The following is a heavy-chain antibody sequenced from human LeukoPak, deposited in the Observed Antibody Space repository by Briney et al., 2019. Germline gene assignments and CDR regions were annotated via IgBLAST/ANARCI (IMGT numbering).Heavy chain of an antibody. D-gene: IGHD5-12*01. J-gene: IGHJ4*02. CDR1: GFTFSSYS. CDR3: AKMSSMVANFDY. Sequence: PGGSLRLSCAASGFTFSSYSMNWVRQAPRKGLEWVSSISSSSSYIYYADSVKGRFTISRDNSKNTLYLQMNSLRAEDTAVYYCAKMSSMVANFDYWGQGTLVTVSS. V-gene: IGHV3-21*04. CDR2: ISSSSSYI.